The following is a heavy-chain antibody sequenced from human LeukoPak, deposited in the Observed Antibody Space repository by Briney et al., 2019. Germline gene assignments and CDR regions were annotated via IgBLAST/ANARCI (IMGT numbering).Heavy chain of an antibody. CDR3: ARGPHFYGSGSYEYSYYYYYYGMDV. CDR2: INHKVAT. CDR1: GGSFSGYY. V-gene: IGHV4-34*01. J-gene: IGHJ6*04. D-gene: IGHD3-10*01. Sequence: PSETLSLTCAVYGGSFSGYYWTWVRHPPRKGLEWIGEINHKVATNYNPPLTSRDTISLDTSKKEFSLKLSSVTAADTAVYYCARGPHFYGSGSYEYSYYYYYYGMDVWGKGTAVTVSS.